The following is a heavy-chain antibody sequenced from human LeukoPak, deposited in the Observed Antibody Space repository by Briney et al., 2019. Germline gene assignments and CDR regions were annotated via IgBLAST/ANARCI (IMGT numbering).Heavy chain of an antibody. Sequence: GRSLRLSCAASGFDFSSYVMHWVRQAPGKGLDWVAVISHDGSNRYYADSVKGRFTISRDNSVNTLDLQMNSLGGEDTAMYYCVRDISGEKSFDYWGQGTLVTVSS. J-gene: IGHJ4*02. CDR2: ISHDGSNR. V-gene: IGHV3-30*04. CDR1: GFDFSSYV. CDR3: VRDISGEKSFDY. D-gene: IGHD3-10*01.